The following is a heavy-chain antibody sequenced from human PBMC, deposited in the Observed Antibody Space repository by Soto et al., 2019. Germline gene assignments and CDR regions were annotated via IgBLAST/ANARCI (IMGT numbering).Heavy chain of an antibody. D-gene: IGHD3-22*01. CDR1: GFTFSKYA. CDR3: VKDYYDSSGYSYFDY. CDR2: ISGSGVST. Sequence: LRLSCAASGFTFSKYAMSWVRQPPGKGLEWVSAISGSGVSTYYADSVKGRFTISRDNSKNMLYLQMNSVRAEDTAVYYCVKDYYDSSGYSYFDYWGQGTQVTVSS. J-gene: IGHJ4*02. V-gene: IGHV3-23*01.